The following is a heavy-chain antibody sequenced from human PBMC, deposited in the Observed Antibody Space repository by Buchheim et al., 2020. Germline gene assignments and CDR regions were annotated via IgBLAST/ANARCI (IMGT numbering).Heavy chain of an antibody. Sequence: QVQLVQSGAEVKKPGSSVKVSCKASGGTFSSYAISWVRQAPGQGLEWMGGIIPIFGTANYAQKFQGRVTITADESTSTAHMELSSLRSEDTAMYYCALRTGYSSGWSHTYYYYGMDVWGQGTT. CDR1: GGTFSSYA. J-gene: IGHJ6*02. D-gene: IGHD6-19*01. CDR3: ALRTGYSSGWSHTYYYYGMDV. V-gene: IGHV1-69*01. CDR2: IIPIFGTA.